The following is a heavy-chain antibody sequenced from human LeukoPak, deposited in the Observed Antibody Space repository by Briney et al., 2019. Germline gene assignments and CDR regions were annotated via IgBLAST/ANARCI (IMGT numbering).Heavy chain of an antibody. V-gene: IGHV4-4*07. CDR2: IYTSGST. J-gene: IGHJ4*02. D-gene: IGHD2-21*02. Sequence: SETLSLTCTVSGGSISSYYWSWIRQPAGKGLEWIGRIYTSGSTNYNPSLKSRVTMSVDTSKNQFSLKLSSVTAADTAVYYCARLRVTATGYYFDYWGQGTLVTVSS. CDR1: GGSISSYY. CDR3: ARLRVTATGYYFDY.